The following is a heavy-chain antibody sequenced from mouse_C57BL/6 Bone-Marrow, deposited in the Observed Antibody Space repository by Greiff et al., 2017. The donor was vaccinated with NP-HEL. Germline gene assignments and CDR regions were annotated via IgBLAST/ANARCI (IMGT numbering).Heavy chain of an antibody. J-gene: IGHJ2*01. D-gene: IGHD4-1*01. V-gene: IGHV5-4*01. Sequence: EVQLMESGGGLVKPGGSLKLSCAASGFTFSSYAMSWVRQTPEKRLEWVATISDGGSYTYYPDNVKGRFTISRDNAKNNLYLQMSHLKSEDTAMYYCARLSGTDYWGQGTTLTVSS. CDR2: ISDGGSYT. CDR3: ARLSGTDY. CDR1: GFTFSSYA.